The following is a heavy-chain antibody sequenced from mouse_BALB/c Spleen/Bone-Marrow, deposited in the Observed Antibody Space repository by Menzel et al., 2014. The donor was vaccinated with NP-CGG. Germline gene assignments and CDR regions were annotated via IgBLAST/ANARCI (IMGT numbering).Heavy chain of an antibody. D-gene: IGHD2-3*01. V-gene: IGHV1-54*03. CDR3: ARAIYDGYSEATDY. J-gene: IGHJ4*01. CDR2: NNPGSGGT. Sequence: VQLQQSAAELVRPGTSVKVSCKASGYAFTTYLLEWVKQRPGQCLEWIGVNNPGSGGTNYNEKFKCKSTLTADKSSSTGCMQLCRLSSDDSAVYVCARAIYDGYSEATDYWCQGISVTVS. CDR1: GYAFTTYL.